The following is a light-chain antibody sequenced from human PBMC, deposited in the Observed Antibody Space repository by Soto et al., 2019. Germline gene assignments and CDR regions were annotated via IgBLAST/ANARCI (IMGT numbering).Light chain of an antibody. CDR2: LNSDGSH. CDR3: QTWGTGALNWV. CDR1: SGHSSYA. V-gene: IGLV4-69*01. Sequence: QTVVTQSPSASASLGASVKLTCTLSSGHSSYAIAWHQQQPEKGPRYLMKLNSDGSHSKGDGIPDRFSGSSSGAERYLTISSLQSEDEADYYCQTWGTGALNWVFGGGTKLTVL. J-gene: IGLJ3*02.